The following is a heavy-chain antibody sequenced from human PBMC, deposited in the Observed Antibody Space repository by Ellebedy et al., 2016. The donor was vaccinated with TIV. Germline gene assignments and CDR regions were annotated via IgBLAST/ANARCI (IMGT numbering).Heavy chain of an antibody. J-gene: IGHJ3*02. V-gene: IGHV1-18*01. CDR3: ARVFVVSGGSYQSAAFDI. CDR1: GHTFTSYG. D-gene: IGHD2-15*01. CDR2: ISGQNGNT. Sequence: ASVKVSXXASGHTFTSYGIIWVRQAPGQGLEWMGWISGQNGNTKYAQKFQGRVTMTTDTSTSTAYMELRSLRSDDTAVYYCARVFVVSGGSYQSAAFDIWGQGTMVTVSS.